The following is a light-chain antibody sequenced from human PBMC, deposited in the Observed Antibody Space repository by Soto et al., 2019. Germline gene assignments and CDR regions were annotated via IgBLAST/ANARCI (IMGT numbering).Light chain of an antibody. Sequence: DIQITHSPGFRSASVVDRVTITFLASQGISSYLAWYQQKPGKAPKLLIYAASTLQSGVPSRFSGSGSGTEFTLTISSLQPEDFATYYCQQLNSYPLTFGGGTKVDIK. J-gene: IGKJ4*01. CDR1: QGISSY. CDR2: AAS. V-gene: IGKV1-9*01. CDR3: QQLNSYPLT.